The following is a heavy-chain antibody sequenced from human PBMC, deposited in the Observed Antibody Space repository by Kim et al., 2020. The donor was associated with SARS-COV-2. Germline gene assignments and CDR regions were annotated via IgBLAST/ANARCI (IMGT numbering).Heavy chain of an antibody. V-gene: IGHV1-8*01. CDR3: ARGAMKIGYYYYYYMDV. Sequence: ASVKVSCKASGYTFTSYDINWVRQATGQGLEWMGWMNPNSGNTGYAQKFQGRVTMTRNTSISTAYMELSSLRSEDTAVYYCARGAMKIGYYYYYYMDVWGKGTTVTVSS. CDR1: GYTFTSYD. J-gene: IGHJ6*03. CDR2: MNPNSGNT. D-gene: IGHD3-22*01.